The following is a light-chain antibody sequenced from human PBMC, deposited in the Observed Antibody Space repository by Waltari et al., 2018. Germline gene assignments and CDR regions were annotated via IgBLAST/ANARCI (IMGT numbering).Light chain of an antibody. CDR3: QQYNKWPLT. V-gene: IGKV3D-15*01. CDR1: QSVYTN. CDR2: GAS. J-gene: IGKJ4*01. Sequence: EIVLTQSPATLSVSLGERATLSCRASQSVYTNLAWYQQRPGQAPRLLIYGASTRGTDIPARFSDSGSGTEFTLTITTRQSEDFAVYYCQQYNKWPLTFGGGTKVEI.